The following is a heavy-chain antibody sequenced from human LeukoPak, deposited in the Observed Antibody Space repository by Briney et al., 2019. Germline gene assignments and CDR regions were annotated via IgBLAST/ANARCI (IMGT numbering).Heavy chain of an antibody. V-gene: IGHV4-34*01. Sequence: SETLSLTCAVYGGSFSGYYWSWIRQPPGKGLEWIGEINHSGSTNYNPSLKSRVTISVDTSKNQFSLKLSSVTAADTAVYYCARDGSGYSHRYWGQGTLVTVSS. CDR2: INHSGST. CDR1: GGSFSGYY. CDR3: ARDGSGYSHRY. J-gene: IGHJ4*02. D-gene: IGHD3-22*01.